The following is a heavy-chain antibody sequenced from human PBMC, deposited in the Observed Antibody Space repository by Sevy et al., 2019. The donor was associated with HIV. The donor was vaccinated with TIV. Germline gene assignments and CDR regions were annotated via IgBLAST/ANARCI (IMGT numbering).Heavy chain of an antibody. D-gene: IGHD6-13*01. CDR3: AGETEPGTIH. Sequence: SETLSLTCTVSGSSINSGGYYWNWIRHHPGKGLEWIGYIHYSGSTYYNTSLKSRITISLDTSKNPFSLKVTSVTAADTAVYYCAGETEPGTIHWGQGALVTVSS. CDR1: GSSINSGGYY. CDR2: IHYSGST. J-gene: IGHJ4*02. V-gene: IGHV4-31*03.